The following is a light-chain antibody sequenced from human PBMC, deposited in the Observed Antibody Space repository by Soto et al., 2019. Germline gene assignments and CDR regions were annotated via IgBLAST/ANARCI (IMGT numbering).Light chain of an antibody. V-gene: IGLV6-57*02. CDR2: EDH. CDR3: QSYDGYNGDVI. CDR1: GGTIANNY. Sequence: NFMLTQPHSVSESQGKTVTISCTGTGGTIANNYVQWYQQRPGSAPTALIYEDHLRPAGVPDRFSGSIDSTSNSASLTIIDLKTEDEADYYCQSYDGYNGDVIFGGGTQLTVL. J-gene: IGLJ2*01.